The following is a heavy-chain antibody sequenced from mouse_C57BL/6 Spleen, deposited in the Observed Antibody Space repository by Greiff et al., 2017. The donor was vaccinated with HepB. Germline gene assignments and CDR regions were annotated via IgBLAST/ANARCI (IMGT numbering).Heavy chain of an antibody. CDR2: INPSTGGT. Sequence: VQLQQSGPELVKPGASVKISCKASGYSFTGYYMNWVKQSPEKSLEWIGEINPSTGGTTYNQKFKAKATLTVDKSSSTAYMQLKSLTSEDSAVYYCAGSDGSWFAYWGQGTLVTVSA. V-gene: IGHV1-42*01. CDR3: AGSDGSWFAY. J-gene: IGHJ3*01. D-gene: IGHD2-3*01. CDR1: GYSFTGYY.